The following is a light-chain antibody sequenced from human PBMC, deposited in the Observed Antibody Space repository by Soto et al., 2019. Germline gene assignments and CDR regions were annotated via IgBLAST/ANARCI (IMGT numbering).Light chain of an antibody. V-gene: IGLV1-40*01. CDR1: SSNIGAGYD. J-gene: IGLJ1*01. CDR3: QSYDSSLSSYV. Sequence: QSVLTQPPSVSGAPGQRVTISCTGSSSNIGAGYDVHWYQQLPGTAPKLLIYGNSNRPSGVPDRFSGSKSGTSASLANTGLQAEDEADYYCQSYDSSLSSYVFGTGTKLTVL. CDR2: GNS.